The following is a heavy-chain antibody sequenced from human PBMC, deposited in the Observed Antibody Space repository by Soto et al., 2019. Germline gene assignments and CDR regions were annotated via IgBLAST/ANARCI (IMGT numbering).Heavy chain of an antibody. V-gene: IGHV3-11*05. CDR1: GFTFSDYY. Sequence: GSLRLSCAASGFTFSDYYMSWILQAPGKGLEWVSYISSSSSYTNYADSVKGRFTISRDNAKNSLYLQMNSLRAEDTAVYYCARGVLRDYYDSSGYLWIFDYWGQGT. CDR3: ARGVLRDYYDSSGYLWIFDY. J-gene: IGHJ4*02. D-gene: IGHD3-22*01. CDR2: ISSSSSYT.